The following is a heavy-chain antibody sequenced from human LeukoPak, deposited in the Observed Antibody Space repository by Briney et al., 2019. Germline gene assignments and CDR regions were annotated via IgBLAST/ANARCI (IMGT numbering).Heavy chain of an antibody. CDR3: AREIPYYDSSGYYFGY. CDR1: GGSISSYY. J-gene: IGHJ4*02. CDR2: IYTSGST. D-gene: IGHD3-22*01. Sequence: SETLSLTCTVSGGSISSYYWSWIRQPAGKGLEWIGRIYTSGSTNYNPSLKSRVTMSVDTSKNQFSLKLSSVTAADTAVYYCAREIPYYDSSGYYFGYWGQGTLVTVSS. V-gene: IGHV4-4*07.